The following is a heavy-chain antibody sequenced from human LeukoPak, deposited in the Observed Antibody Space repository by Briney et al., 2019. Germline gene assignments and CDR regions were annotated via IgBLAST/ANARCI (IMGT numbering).Heavy chain of an antibody. D-gene: IGHD5-12*01. J-gene: IGHJ4*02. Sequence: GGSPRLSCAVSGLTFRSYWMSWVRQAPGKGLEWVARLHADGIERYFVDSVKGRFTISRDNAKNSLYLQMYSLRLDDTAVYYCARGGYSFDYLGQGTLVTVSS. V-gene: IGHV3-7*01. CDR1: GLTFRSYW. CDR2: LHADGIER. CDR3: ARGGYSFDY.